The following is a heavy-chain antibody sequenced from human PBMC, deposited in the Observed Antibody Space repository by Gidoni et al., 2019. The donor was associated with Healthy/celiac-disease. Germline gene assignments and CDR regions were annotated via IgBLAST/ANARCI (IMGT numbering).Heavy chain of an antibody. V-gene: IGHV1-69*01. CDR1: GGTFSSYA. CDR3: ARERFYYDSSGYYPTHWFDP. Sequence: QVQLVQSGAEVKKPGSSVKVSCKASGGTFSSYAISWVRQAPGQGLEWMGGILPIFGTANYAQKFQGRVTITAEESTSTAYMELSSLRSEDTAVYYCARERFYYDSSGYYPTHWFDPWGQGTLVTVSS. CDR2: ILPIFGTA. D-gene: IGHD3-22*01. J-gene: IGHJ5*02.